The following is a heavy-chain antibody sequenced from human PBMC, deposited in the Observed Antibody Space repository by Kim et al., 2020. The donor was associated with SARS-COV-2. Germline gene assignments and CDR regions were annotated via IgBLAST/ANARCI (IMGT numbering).Heavy chain of an antibody. CDR3: AKDTRITTIRAVCGYFDL. Sequence: GGSLRLSCAASGFTFDDYAMHWVRQAPGKGLEWVSGISWNSGSIGYADSVKGRFTISRDNAKNSLYLQMNSLRAEDTALYYCAKDTRITTIRAVCGYFDLWGRGTLVTVSS. D-gene: IGHD3-22*01. V-gene: IGHV3-9*01. CDR1: GFTFDDYA. CDR2: ISWNSGSI. J-gene: IGHJ2*01.